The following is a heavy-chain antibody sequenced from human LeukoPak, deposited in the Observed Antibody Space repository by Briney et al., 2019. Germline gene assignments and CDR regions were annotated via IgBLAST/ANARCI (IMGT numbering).Heavy chain of an antibody. V-gene: IGHV4-39*07. CDR3: ARAQGYSGHGFDP. Sequence: SETLSLTCTVSGDSIFSTTYYWGWIRQPPGKGLEWIGSIYYSGSTYYNPSLKSRVTISVDTSKNQFSLKLSSVTAADTAVYYCARAQGYSGHGFDPWGQGTLVTVSS. CDR2: IYYSGST. D-gene: IGHD5-12*01. CDR1: GDSIFSTTYY. J-gene: IGHJ5*02.